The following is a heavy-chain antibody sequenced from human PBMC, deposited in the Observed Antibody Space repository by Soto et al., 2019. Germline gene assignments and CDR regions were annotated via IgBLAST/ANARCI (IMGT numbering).Heavy chain of an antibody. D-gene: IGHD6-19*01. CDR3: ARTIAVAGYYYYGMDV. CDR2: IYSGGST. CDR1: GFTVSSNY. J-gene: IGHJ6*02. V-gene: IGHV3-53*01. Sequence: EVQLVESGGGLIQPGGSLRLSCAASGFTVSSNYMSWVRQAPGKGLEWVSVIYSGGSTYYADSVKGRFTISRDNSKNTLYLQMNSLRAEDTAVYYCARTIAVAGYYYYGMDVWGQGTTVTVPS.